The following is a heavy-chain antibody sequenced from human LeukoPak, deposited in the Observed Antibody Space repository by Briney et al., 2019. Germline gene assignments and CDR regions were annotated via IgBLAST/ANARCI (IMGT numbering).Heavy chain of an antibody. CDR3: ARDGYSSRWYFDY. Sequence: SETLSLTCTVSGGSININSYFWGWIRQPPGKGLEWIGSVYYTGSTYYNPSLKGRVTISRDNAKNSLYLQMNSLRAEDTAVYYCARDGYSSRWYFDYWGQGILVTVSS. CDR1: GGSININSYF. D-gene: IGHD6-13*01. V-gene: IGHV4-39*02. J-gene: IGHJ4*02. CDR2: VYYTGST.